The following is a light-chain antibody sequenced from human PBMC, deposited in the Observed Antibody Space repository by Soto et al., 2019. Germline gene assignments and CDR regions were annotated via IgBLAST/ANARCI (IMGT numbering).Light chain of an antibody. CDR3: QQYGSSPLT. Sequence: TQSPSLLSASTGDRVTISCRMSQGISSYLAWYQQKPGQAPRLLIYGASSRATGIPDRFSGSGSGTDFTLTISRLEPEDFAVFYCQQYGSSPLTFGGGTRVESK. V-gene: IGKV3-20*01. CDR1: QGISSY. J-gene: IGKJ4*01. CDR2: GAS.